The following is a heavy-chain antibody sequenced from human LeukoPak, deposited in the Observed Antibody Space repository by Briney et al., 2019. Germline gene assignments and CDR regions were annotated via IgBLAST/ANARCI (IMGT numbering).Heavy chain of an antibody. CDR2: ISAFNGNT. CDR1: GYTFTSYG. D-gene: IGHD2-2*01. J-gene: IGHJ6*02. Sequence: GASVKVSCKAPGYTFTSYGISWVRQAPGQGLEWMGWISAFNGNTNYAQKFQGRVTMSTDTSTSTAYMELRSLRTDDTAVYYCARDLDIVVVRGALRHYGVDVWGQGTTVTVSS. CDR3: ARDLDIVVVRGALRHYGVDV. V-gene: IGHV1-18*01.